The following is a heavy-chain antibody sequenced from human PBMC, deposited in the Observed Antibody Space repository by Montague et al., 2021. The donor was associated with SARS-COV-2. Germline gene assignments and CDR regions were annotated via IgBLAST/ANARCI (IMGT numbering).Heavy chain of an antibody. J-gene: IGHJ6*02. Sequence: SETLSLTCTVSGDSVSSGNYDWSGIPHAAGQGMEWIGSVYPSGNTNYNPSLRSRVSISVDMSKNQISLKLSSVTAADTAVYYCARDRTADDYDDYETAGYSYYYGMDVWGQGTTVTVSS. CDR3: ARDRTADDYDDYETAGYSYYYGMDV. D-gene: IGHD4-17*01. CDR2: VYPSGNT. CDR1: GDSVSSGNYD. V-gene: IGHV4-61*10.